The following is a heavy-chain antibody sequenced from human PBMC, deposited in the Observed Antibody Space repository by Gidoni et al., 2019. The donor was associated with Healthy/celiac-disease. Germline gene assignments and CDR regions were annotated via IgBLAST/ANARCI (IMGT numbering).Heavy chain of an antibody. V-gene: IGHV4-59*01. Sequence: QVHLQVSGPGLVKRPETLFLTCTVAGASIRSYYRSWIRQPPGKGLEWIGYIYYSGSTNYNPSLKSRVTISVDTSKNQFSLKLSSVTAADTAVYYCARAYGSGSYYIGHYYYMDVWGKGTTVTVSS. CDR2: IYYSGST. D-gene: IGHD3-10*01. J-gene: IGHJ6*03. CDR1: GASIRSYY. CDR3: ARAYGSGSYYIGHYYYMDV.